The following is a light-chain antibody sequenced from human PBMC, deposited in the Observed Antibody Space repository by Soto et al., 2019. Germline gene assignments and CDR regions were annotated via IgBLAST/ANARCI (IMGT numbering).Light chain of an antibody. J-gene: IGKJ1*01. CDR2: AAS. V-gene: IGKV3-20*01. Sequence: EIGLTQSLGTLSLSAGERATLSCRASQTLSTNSLAWYQQRPGQTPRLLIYAASTRDTDIPDRFNGSGSGTDFTLTISRLEPEDFAVYYCQQYSRSPRTFGQGTKVDIK. CDR1: QTLSTNS. CDR3: QQYSRSPRT.